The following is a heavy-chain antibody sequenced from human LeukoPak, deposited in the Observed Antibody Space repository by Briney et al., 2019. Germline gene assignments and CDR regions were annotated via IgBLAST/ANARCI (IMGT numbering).Heavy chain of an antibody. CDR2: ISSSSSYI. D-gene: IGHD6-19*01. V-gene: IGHV3-21*01. J-gene: IGHJ4*02. CDR1: GFTFSSYS. Sequence: GGSLRLFCAASGFTFSSYSMNWVRQAPGKGLEWVSSISSSSSYIYYADSVKGRFTISRDNAKNSLYLQMNSLRAEDTAVYYCARSANPLVEAVAGLDYWGQGTLVTVSS. CDR3: ARSANPLVEAVAGLDY.